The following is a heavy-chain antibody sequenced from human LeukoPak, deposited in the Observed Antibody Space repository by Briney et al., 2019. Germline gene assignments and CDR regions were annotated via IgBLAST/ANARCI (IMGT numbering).Heavy chain of an antibody. D-gene: IGHD5-24*01. J-gene: IGHJ6*02. V-gene: IGHV3-13*04. CDR1: GFTFSAYD. CDR2: VGMAGDT. Sequence: HPGGSLRLSCVASGFTFSAYDMHWVRQATGERLEWVSTVGMAGDTYYPGSVKGRFTISRDNAKNSLYLQMNSLRAGDTAVYYCARSEARDGYNYYYYGMDVWGQGTTVIVSS. CDR3: ARSEARDGYNYYYYGMDV.